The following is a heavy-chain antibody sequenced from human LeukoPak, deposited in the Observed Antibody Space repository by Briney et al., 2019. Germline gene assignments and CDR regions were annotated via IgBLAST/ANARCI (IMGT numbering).Heavy chain of an antibody. Sequence: PGRSLRLSCAASGFTFDDYAMHLVRQATGKGLEWVSGISWNSGSIGYADSVKGRFTISRDNAKNSLYLQMNSLRAEDTALYYCAKGYGSGSYYPYYFDYWGQGTLVTVSS. D-gene: IGHD3-10*01. J-gene: IGHJ4*02. CDR1: GFTFDDYA. V-gene: IGHV3-9*01. CDR2: ISWNSGSI. CDR3: AKGYGSGSYYPYYFDY.